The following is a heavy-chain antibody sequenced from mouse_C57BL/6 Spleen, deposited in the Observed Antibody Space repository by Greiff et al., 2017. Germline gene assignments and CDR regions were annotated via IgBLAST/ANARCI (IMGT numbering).Heavy chain of an antibody. CDR3: ARPGYDGYRAWFAY. J-gene: IGHJ3*01. Sequence: DVKLVESGGDLVKPGGSLKLSCAASGFTFSSYGMSWVRQTPDKRLEWVATLSSGGSYTYYPDSVKGRFTLSRDNAKNTLYLQMSSLKSEDTAMYYCARPGYDGYRAWFAYWGQGTLVTVSA. V-gene: IGHV5-6*02. CDR1: GFTFSSYG. CDR2: LSSGGSYT. D-gene: IGHD2-3*01.